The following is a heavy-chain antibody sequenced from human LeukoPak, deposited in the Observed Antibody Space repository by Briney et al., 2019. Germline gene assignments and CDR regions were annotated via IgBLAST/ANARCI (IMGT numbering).Heavy chain of an antibody. CDR1: GGSISSYY. J-gene: IGHJ4*02. Sequence: RSSETLSLTCTVSGGSISSYYWSWIRQPPGKGLEWIGYIYYSGSTNYNPSLKSRVTISVDTSKNQFSLKLSSVTAADKAVYYCARVGCSGGSCYLGVWGQGTLVTVSS. D-gene: IGHD2-15*01. V-gene: IGHV4-59*01. CDR2: IYYSGST. CDR3: ARVGCSGGSCYLGV.